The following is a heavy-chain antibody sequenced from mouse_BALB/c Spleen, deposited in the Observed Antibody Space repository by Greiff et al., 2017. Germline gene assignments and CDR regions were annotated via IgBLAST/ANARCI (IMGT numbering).Heavy chain of an antibody. V-gene: IGHV2-2*02. CDR1: GFSLTSYG. D-gene: IGHD2-10*02. CDR3: ARNERYGNWFDY. CDR2: IWSGGST. J-gene: IGHJ2*01. Sequence: VQRVESGPGLVQPSQSLSITCTVSGFSLTSYGVHWVRQSPGKGLEWLGVIWSGGSTDYNAAFISRLSISKDNSKSQVFFKMNSLQANDTAIYYCARNERYGNWFDYWGQGTTLTVSS.